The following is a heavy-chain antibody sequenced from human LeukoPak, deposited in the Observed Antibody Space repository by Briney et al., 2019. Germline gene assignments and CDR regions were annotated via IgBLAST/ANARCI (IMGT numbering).Heavy chain of an antibody. CDR1: GGSISSSSYY. D-gene: IGHD4-11*01. CDR2: IYYSGST. J-gene: IGHJ4*02. CDR3: ARDGGATVTASFDY. V-gene: IGHV4-39*02. Sequence: SETLSLTCTVSGGSISSSSYYWGWIRQPPGTGLEWIGSIYYSGSTYYNPSLKSRVTISVDTSKNQFSLKLSSVTAADTAVYYCARDGGATVTASFDYWGQGTLVTVSS.